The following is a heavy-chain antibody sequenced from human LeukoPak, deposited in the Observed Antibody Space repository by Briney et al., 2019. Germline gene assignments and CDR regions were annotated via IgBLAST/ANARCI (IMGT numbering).Heavy chain of an antibody. D-gene: IGHD2-2*01. CDR2: IWYGGNNK. CDR1: GFTFSNYG. CDR3: ARDGTSHYCSSTSCQADAFDI. V-gene: IGHV3-33*01. Sequence: GGSLRLSCAASGFTFSNYGMHWVRQAPGKGLEWVAVIWYGGNNKYYADSVKGRFTISRDKTTLYLQMSSLRVEDTAVYYCARDGTSHYCSSTSCQADAFDIWGQGTMVTVSS. J-gene: IGHJ3*02.